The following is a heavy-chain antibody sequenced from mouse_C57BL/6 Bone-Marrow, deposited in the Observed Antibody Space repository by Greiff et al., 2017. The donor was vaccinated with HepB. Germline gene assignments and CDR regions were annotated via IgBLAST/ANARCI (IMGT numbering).Heavy chain of an antibody. Sequence: VQLQQSGAELVKPGASVKLSCTASGFNIKDYYMHWVKQRTEQGLEWIGRIDPEDGDTKYAPKFQGKATITADKSSNTAYLQLSSLTSEDTAVYYCDSRYYGNLGVYYAMDYWGRGTSVTVSS. D-gene: IGHD2-1*01. J-gene: IGHJ4*01. V-gene: IGHV14-2*01. CDR1: GFNIKDYY. CDR3: DSRYYGNLGVYYAMDY. CDR2: IDPEDGDT.